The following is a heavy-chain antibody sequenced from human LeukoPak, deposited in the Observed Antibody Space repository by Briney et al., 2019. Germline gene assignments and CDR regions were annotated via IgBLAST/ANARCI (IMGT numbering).Heavy chain of an antibody. D-gene: IGHD4-17*01. J-gene: IGHJ4*02. CDR1: GDSTTSYY. CDR3: ASLKTTVTTWGHIDY. V-gene: IGHV4-59*01. CDR2: VYKTGLF. Sequence: PSETLSLTCSVSGDSTTSYYWGWIRQSPGKGPEWLGYVYKTGLFDYNSSLRGRVTMSVDRSKTQFSLRLRSVTAADTAVYYCASLKTTVTTWGHIDYWGQGTLVTVSS.